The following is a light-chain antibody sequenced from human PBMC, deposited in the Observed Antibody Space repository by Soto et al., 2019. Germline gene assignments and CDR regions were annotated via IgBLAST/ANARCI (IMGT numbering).Light chain of an antibody. CDR1: SSDIGSYNF. V-gene: IGLV2-8*01. CDR2: EVS. CDR3: SSYGGSSAL. J-gene: IGLJ2*01. Sequence: QSVLTQPPSASGSPGQSVTISCTGSSSDIGSYNFVSWYQHHPGKAPKLIIYEVSKRPSGVPDRFSGSKSGNTASLTVSGLQAEDEADYYCSSYGGSSALFGGGTKLTVL.